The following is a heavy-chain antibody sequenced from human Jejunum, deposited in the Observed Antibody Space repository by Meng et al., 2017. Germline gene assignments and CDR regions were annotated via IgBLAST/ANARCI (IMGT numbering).Heavy chain of an antibody. CDR2: IYPDDSRT. CDR1: GYSFVGYW. V-gene: IGHV5-51*01. Sequence: GGSLRLSCKGSGYSFVGYWIGWVRQMPGKGLEWMGIIYPDDSRTNYTPSFEGQVTMSADKSINTAYLQWSDLRASDTAMYYCARFSSPTFKANWIDPWGQGTLVTVSS. CDR3: ARFSSPTFKANWIDP. D-gene: IGHD2-2*01. J-gene: IGHJ5*01.